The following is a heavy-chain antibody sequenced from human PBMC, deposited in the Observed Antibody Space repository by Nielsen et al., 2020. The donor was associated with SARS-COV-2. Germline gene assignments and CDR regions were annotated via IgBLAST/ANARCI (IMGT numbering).Heavy chain of an antibody. CDR2: ISSSSAYI. V-gene: IGHV3-21*06. CDR3: ARVMTDYGWGNWETYHYYGMDV. CDR1: GFSFSTYS. Sequence: GESLKISCAASGFSFSTYSMNWVRQAPGKGLEWVSCISSSSAYIYYADSVKGRFTISRDNAKNSLYLQMNSLRADDTAIYYCARVMTDYGWGNWETYHYYGMDVWGQGTTVAVSS. D-gene: IGHD3-16*01. J-gene: IGHJ6*02.